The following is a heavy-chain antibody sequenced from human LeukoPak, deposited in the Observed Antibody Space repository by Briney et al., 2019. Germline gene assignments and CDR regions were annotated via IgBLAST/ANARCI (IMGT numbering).Heavy chain of an antibody. CDR3: ARDRGLYSSSWPFDY. D-gene: IGHD6-13*01. J-gene: IGHJ4*02. Sequence: GGSLKLSCAASGFTFSSYGMHWVRQAPGKGLEWVAVRWYDGSNKYYADSVKGRFTISRDNSKNTLYLQMNSLRAEDTAVYYCARDRGLYSSSWPFDYWGQGTLVTVSS. CDR1: GFTFSSYG. V-gene: IGHV3-33*01. CDR2: RWYDGSNK.